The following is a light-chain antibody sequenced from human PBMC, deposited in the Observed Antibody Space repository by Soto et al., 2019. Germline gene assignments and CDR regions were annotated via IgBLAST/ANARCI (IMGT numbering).Light chain of an antibody. V-gene: IGKV1-5*01. J-gene: IGKJ5*01. CDR1: QSISSW. CDR2: AAS. CDR3: QQLHGYPIT. Sequence: DIQMTQSPSTLSASVGDRVTTTCRASQSISSWLAWYQQKPGKAPKLLIYAASNFQSGVPSRFSGSGSGTHFTLTISSLQPEDFATYYCQQLHGYPITFGQGTRLEI.